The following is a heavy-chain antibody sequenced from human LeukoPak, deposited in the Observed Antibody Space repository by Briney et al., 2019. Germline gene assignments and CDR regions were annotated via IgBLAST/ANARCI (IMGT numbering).Heavy chain of an antibody. CDR3: ARDNPARTKKTQEYPIDDY. CDR2: ISCGSNSI. D-gene: IGHD1-1*01. Sequence: GGSLRLSCAASGFTFSSYPINWVGQAPGKGLEWVSYISCGSNSIYYADSVKGRFTISRDDAKASLYLQMDSLREEDTAVYYCARDNPARTKKTQEYPIDDYWGQGTLVTVSS. V-gene: IGHV3-48*02. J-gene: IGHJ4*02. CDR1: GFTFSSYP.